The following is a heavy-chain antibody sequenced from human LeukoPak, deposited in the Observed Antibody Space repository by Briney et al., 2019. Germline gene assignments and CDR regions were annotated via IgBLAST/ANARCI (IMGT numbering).Heavy chain of an antibody. CDR1: GGSISSYY. J-gene: IGHJ4*02. V-gene: IGHV4-59*01. CDR3: ARLGSYGYFDY. D-gene: IGHD1-26*01. Sequence: PSETLSLTCTVSGGSISSYYWSWIRQPPGKGLEWIGYIYYSGSTNYNPSLKSRGTISVDTSKSQFSLKLSSVTAADTAVYYCARLGSYGYFDYWGQGTLVTVSS. CDR2: IYYSGST.